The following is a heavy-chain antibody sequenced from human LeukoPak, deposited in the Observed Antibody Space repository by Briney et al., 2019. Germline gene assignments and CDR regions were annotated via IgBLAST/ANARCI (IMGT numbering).Heavy chain of an antibody. CDR2: INHSGST. D-gene: IGHD1-14*01. J-gene: IGHJ4*02. CDR3: ARLRYQRDY. Sequence: SETLSLTCAVYGGSFSGYYWSWIRQPPGKGLEWIGEINHSGSTNYNPSLKSRVTISVDTSKNQFSLKLSSVTAADTAVYYCARLRYQRDYWGQGTMVTVSS. V-gene: IGHV4-34*01. CDR1: GGSFSGYY.